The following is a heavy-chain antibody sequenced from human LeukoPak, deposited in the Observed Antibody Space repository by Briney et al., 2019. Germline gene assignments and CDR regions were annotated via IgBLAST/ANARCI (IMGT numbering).Heavy chain of an antibody. V-gene: IGHV4-59*12. CDR2: IYYTGNA. CDR1: GVSISGYH. Sequence: RASETLSLTCTVTGVSISGYHWNWIRQSPGKGLEWIANIYYTGNADYNPSLKSRVTISVDTSKNEISLILSSVTAADTAVYYCAKEREEGALLGWFDPWGPGTLVTASS. CDR3: AKEREEGALLGWFDP. D-gene: IGHD2-21*01. J-gene: IGHJ5*02.